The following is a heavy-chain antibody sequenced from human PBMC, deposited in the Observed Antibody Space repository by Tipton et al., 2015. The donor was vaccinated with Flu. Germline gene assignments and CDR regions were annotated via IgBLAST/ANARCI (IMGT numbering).Heavy chain of an antibody. D-gene: IGHD3-10*02. J-gene: IGHJ4*02. CDR2: IYHSGST. CDR1: GYSITSSYY. Sequence: GLVKLSETLSLTCAVSGYSITSSYYWGWIRQPPGKGLEWIGTIYHSGSTYYNPSLKSRLTMSVDTSKNQFSLKLSSVTAADTAVYYCARHTGDSVRGVIDYWGQGTLVTVPS. CDR3: ARHTGDSVRGVIDY. V-gene: IGHV4-38-2*01.